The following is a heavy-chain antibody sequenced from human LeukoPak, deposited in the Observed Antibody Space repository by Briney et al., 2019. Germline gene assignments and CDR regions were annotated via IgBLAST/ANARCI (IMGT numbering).Heavy chain of an antibody. CDR1: GFTFSNSW. D-gene: IGHD1-1*01. CDR2: IKQDGSEK. J-gene: IGHJ3*02. Sequence: GGSLRLSCLASGFTFSNSWMTWVRQAPGRGLEWVANIKQDGSEKYYVDSVKGRFTISRDDSKNTVYLQMNSLRAEDTAVYYCARWTNFHAFDIWGQGTLVTVSS. V-gene: IGHV3-7*03. CDR3: ARWTNFHAFDI.